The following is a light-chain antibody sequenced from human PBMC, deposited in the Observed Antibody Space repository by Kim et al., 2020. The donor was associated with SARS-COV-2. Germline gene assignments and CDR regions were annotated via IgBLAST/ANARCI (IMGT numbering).Light chain of an antibody. CDR3: SSYTGSDSWV. Sequence: QSALTQPPSASGSPGQSVTLSCTRTSSGVGGYNYVSWYQQYPGKAPKLIIYEVSKRPSGVPDRFSDSKSGNTASLTVSGLQAEDEADYYCSSYTGSDSWVFGGGTQLTVL. V-gene: IGLV2-8*01. J-gene: IGLJ3*02. CDR1: SSGVGGYNY. CDR2: EVS.